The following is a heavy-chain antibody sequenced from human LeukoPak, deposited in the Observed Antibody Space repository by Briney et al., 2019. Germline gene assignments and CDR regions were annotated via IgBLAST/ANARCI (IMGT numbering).Heavy chain of an antibody. CDR3: AREGGSSGHAGYFDY. CDR1: GFTFSSSD. CDR2: MSYDGFSI. J-gene: IGHJ4*02. D-gene: IGHD6-19*01. V-gene: IGHV3-30*03. Sequence: GRSLRLSCAASGFTFSSSDMHWVRQAPGKGLEWVALMSYDGFSIQYADSVKGRFTISREDSKNTMFLQMDGLRAEDTAVYYCAREGGSSGHAGYFDYWGQGTPVTVSS.